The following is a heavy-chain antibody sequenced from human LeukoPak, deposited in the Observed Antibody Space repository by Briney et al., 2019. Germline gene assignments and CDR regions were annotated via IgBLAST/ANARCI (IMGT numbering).Heavy chain of an antibody. J-gene: IGHJ5*02. CDR3: ARDRKRLLWFGDPFDP. V-gene: IGHV4-4*07. D-gene: IGHD3-10*01. CDR2: IYTSGST. CDR1: GGSISSYY. Sequence: SETLSLTCTVSGGSISSYYWSWIRQPAGKGLEWIGRIYTSGSTNYNPSLKSRVTISVDTSKNQFSLKLSSVTAADTAVYYCARDRKRLLWFGDPFDPWGQGTLVTVSS.